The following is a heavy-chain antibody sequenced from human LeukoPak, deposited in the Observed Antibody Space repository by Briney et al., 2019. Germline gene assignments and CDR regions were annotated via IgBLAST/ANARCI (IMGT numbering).Heavy chain of an antibody. D-gene: IGHD4-11*01. CDR2: ISYDGSER. Sequence: GGSLRLSCAASGFTFSNYAMHWVRQAPGQGLEWVAFISYDGSERYYADSAKGRFTISRDNSENTVYLQMNSLRAEDTAVYYCAKDAQRGFDYSNSLEYWGQGDLVTVSS. CDR1: GFTFSNYA. J-gene: IGHJ4*02. CDR3: AKDAQRGFDYSNSLEY. V-gene: IGHV3-30*04.